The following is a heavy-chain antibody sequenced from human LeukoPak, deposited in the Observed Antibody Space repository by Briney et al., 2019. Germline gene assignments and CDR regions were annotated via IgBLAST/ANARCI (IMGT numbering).Heavy chain of an antibody. CDR1: GFTFSSYA. CDR2: ISGSGGST. V-gene: IGHV3-23*01. J-gene: IGHJ4*02. D-gene: IGHD2-2*01. CDR3: AKTHIRSTNHFDY. Sequence: GGSLRLSCAASGFTFSSYAMSWVRQAPGKGLEWVSAISGSGGSTYYADSVKGRFTISRDNSKNTLYLQMNCLRAEDTAVYYCAKTHIRSTNHFDYWGQGTLVTVSS.